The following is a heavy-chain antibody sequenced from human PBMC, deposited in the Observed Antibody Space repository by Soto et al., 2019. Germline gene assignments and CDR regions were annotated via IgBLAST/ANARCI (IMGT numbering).Heavy chain of an antibody. D-gene: IGHD4-17*01. CDR3: ARWTTVVTPFPTNRFDP. Sequence: GASVKVSCKASGYTFTSYGISWVRQAPGQGLEWMGWISAYNGNTNYAQKLQGRVTMTTDTSTSTAYMELRSLRSDDTAVYYCARWTTVVTPFPTNRFDPWGQGTLVTVSS. J-gene: IGHJ5*02. V-gene: IGHV1-18*01. CDR2: ISAYNGNT. CDR1: GYTFTSYG.